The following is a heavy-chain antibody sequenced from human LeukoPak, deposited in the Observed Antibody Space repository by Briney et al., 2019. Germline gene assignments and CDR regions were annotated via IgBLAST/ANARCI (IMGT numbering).Heavy chain of an antibody. CDR1: GFTFSTYG. CDR2: IRYDGTNK. Sequence: PGGSLRLSCAASGFTFSTYGMHWVRQAPGKGLEWVAFIRYDGTNKYYTDSVKGRFTISRDNSKNTLYLQMNSLRAEDTAVYYCSAARSNNWNPTEGGQGTLVTVSS. J-gene: IGHJ4*02. V-gene: IGHV3-30*02. D-gene: IGHD1-20*01. CDR3: SAARSNNWNPTE.